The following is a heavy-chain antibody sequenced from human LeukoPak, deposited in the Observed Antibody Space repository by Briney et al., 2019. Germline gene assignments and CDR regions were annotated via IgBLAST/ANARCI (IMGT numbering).Heavy chain of an antibody. CDR3: ARATEYGWYGRNYFDY. CDR2: ISSSSSYI. D-gene: IGHD6-19*01. Sequence: SGGSLRLSCAASGFTFSSYSMNWVRQAPGKGLEWVSSISSSSSYIYYADSVKGRFTISRDNAKNSLYLQMNSLRAEDTAVYYCARATEYGWYGRNYFDYWGQGTLVTVSS. V-gene: IGHV3-21*01. CDR1: GFTFSSYS. J-gene: IGHJ4*02.